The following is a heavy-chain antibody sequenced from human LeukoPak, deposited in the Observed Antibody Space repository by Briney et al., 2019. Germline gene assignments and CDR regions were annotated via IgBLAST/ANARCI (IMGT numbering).Heavy chain of an antibody. J-gene: IGHJ4*02. Sequence: SETLSLTCTVSGGSVSSGGYYWSWIRQPPGKGLEWFGYIYYSGSTNYNPSFKSRITISVDTSRNQFSLQLSSVTAADTAVYYCARIHRYCSGGACYVLDNWGQGTLVAVSS. D-gene: IGHD2-15*01. CDR2: IYYSGST. CDR1: GGSVSSGGYY. V-gene: IGHV4-61*08. CDR3: ARIHRYCSGGACYVLDN.